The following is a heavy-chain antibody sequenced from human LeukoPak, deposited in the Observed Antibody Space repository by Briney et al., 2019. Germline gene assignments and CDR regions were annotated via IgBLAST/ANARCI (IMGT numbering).Heavy chain of an antibody. D-gene: IGHD3-22*01. CDR3: VRDRPHYYDSSGYYHYFDY. CDR2: ISAYNGNT. Sequence: ASVKVSCKASGYTFTSYGISWVRQAPGQGLEWMGWISAYNGNTNYAQKLQGRVTMTTDTSTSTAYMELRSLRSDDTAVYYCVRDRPHYYDSSGYYHYFDYWGQGTLVTVSS. CDR1: GYTFTSYG. J-gene: IGHJ4*02. V-gene: IGHV1-18*01.